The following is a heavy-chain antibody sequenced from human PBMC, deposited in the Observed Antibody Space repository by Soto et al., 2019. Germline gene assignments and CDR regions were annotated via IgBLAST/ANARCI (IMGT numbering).Heavy chain of an antibody. CDR2: IFWNSGGT. CDR1: GFTFNEHA. V-gene: IGHV3-9*01. J-gene: IGHJ4*02. Sequence: EVQLVESGGGLVQTGRSLTLSCAASGFTFNEHAEAMHCLRPAPGMGLAWVSGIFWNSGGTGYADSVKGRFTISRDNAKNSLYLHMNSLRNEDTDLYYCIRETSPGVLDYWGQGTLVTVSS. CDR3: IRETSPGVLDY. D-gene: IGHD2-8*01.